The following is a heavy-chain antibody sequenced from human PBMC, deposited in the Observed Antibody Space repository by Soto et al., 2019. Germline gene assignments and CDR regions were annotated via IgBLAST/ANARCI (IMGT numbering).Heavy chain of an antibody. CDR1: GFTVISNY. V-gene: IGHV3-66*01. CDR2: IYSGSST. Sequence: GGSLRRYGAASGFTVISNYMSWVRQAPGKGLEWVSVIYSGSSTYYADSVKGRFTISRDNSKNTLYLQMNSLRPEDTAVYYCARGHSGVGDGSDICGQGTIVTV. D-gene: IGHD1-26*01. J-gene: IGHJ3*02. CDR3: ARGHSGVGDGSDI.